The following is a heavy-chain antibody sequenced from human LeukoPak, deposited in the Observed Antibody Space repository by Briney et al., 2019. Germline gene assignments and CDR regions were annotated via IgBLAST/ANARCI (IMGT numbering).Heavy chain of an antibody. V-gene: IGHV4-39*07. CDR3: ARDFGAFYGSGSYWGFDP. CDR1: GGSISSSSYY. J-gene: IGHJ5*02. CDR2: IYYSGST. Sequence: PSETLSLTCTVSGGSISSSSYYWGWIRQPPGKGLEWIGSIYYSGSTYYNPSLKSRVTISVDTSKNQFSLELSSVTAADTAVYYCARDFGAFYGSGSYWGFDPWGQGTLVTVSS. D-gene: IGHD3-10*01.